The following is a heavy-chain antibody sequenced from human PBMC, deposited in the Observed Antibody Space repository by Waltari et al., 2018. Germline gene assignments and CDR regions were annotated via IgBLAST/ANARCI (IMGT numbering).Heavy chain of an antibody. CDR3: TTVGYYDARSPGYFDY. CDR2: IKSKTDGGTR. D-gene: IGHD3-22*01. CDR1: GFTLRNAW. V-gene: IGHV3-15*01. Sequence: EVQLVESGGGLVRPGGSLGLSCAASGFTLRNAWMSWVRQAPGKGLEWVGRIKSKTDGGTRDYAAPVKGRFTISRDDSKNTVYLQMNSLKTEDTAVYYCTTVGYYDARSPGYFDYWGQGTLVTVSS. J-gene: IGHJ4*02.